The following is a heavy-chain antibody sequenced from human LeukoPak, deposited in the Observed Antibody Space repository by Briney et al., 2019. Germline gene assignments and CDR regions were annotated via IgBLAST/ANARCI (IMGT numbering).Heavy chain of an antibody. Sequence: GGSLRLSCAASGFTFSSYGMHWVRQAPGKGLDGVAFIRYDGSNKYYADSEKGRFTISRDNSKNTLYLQMNSLRAEDTAVYYCARSSTVQTYYYGSGSYDFDYWGQGTLVTVSS. J-gene: IGHJ4*02. V-gene: IGHV3-30*02. CDR1: GFTFSSYG. D-gene: IGHD3-10*01. CDR3: ARSSTVQTYYYGSGSYDFDY. CDR2: IRYDGSNK.